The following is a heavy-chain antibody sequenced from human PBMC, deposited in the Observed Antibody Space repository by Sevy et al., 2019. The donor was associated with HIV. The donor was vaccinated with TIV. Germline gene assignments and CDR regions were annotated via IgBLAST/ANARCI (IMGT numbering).Heavy chain of an antibody. D-gene: IGHD5-12*01. J-gene: IGHJ4*02. CDR2: ITRNSYEAYGGTT. CDR3: ARGLATADTPEYYFDS. V-gene: IGHV3-49*03. CDR1: GFTFDDYA. Sequence: GGSLRLSCTTSGFTFDDYAMSWFRQAPGKGLEWVSFITRNSYEAYGGTTDYAASVKGRFIISRDDSKSIAYLQMNNLKTEATAVYYCARGLATADTPEYYFDSWGQGTLVTVSS.